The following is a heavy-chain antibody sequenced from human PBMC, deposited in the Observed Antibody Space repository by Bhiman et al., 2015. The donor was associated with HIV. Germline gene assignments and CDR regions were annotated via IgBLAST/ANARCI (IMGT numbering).Heavy chain of an antibody. CDR2: IKSKTHGGTT. Sequence: EVQVVESGGGLVKPGGSLRVSCAASGFTFSNAWMSWVRQAPGKGLEWVGRIKSKTHGGTTDYAAPVRGRFTISRDDSQNTLYLQMTSLKTEDTAVYYCAREVGSGATWFDPWGQGTLVTVSS. CDR1: GFTFSNAW. D-gene: IGHD6-19*01. J-gene: IGHJ5*02. V-gene: IGHV3-15*01. CDR3: AREVGSGATWFDP.